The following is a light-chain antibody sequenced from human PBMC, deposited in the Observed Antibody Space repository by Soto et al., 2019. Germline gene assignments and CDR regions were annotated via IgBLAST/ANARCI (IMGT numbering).Light chain of an antibody. CDR1: QDIRTY. CDR2: LAS. Sequence: IHLTQSPSSLSASVGDRITITGRASQDIRTYLAWYQQSPGRDPKLLIYLASNLHTGVPSRFSGSGSGTEFTLTIRCLLPVDFAPYYCQQLDRDPPLMFGQGTRVEVK. J-gene: IGKJ1*01. CDR3: QQLDRDPPLM. V-gene: IGKV1-9*01.